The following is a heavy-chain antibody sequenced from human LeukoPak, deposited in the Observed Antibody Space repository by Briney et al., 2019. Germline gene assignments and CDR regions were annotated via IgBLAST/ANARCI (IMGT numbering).Heavy chain of an antibody. CDR2: IYHSGNT. Sequence: SETLSLTCTVSGYSISTSYYWGWIRQPPGKGLEWIGSIYHSGNTYYNPSLKSRVTISVDTSKNQFSLKLNSVTAADTAVYYCARGGSQGYFDYWGQGTLVTVSS. D-gene: IGHD2-15*01. CDR3: ARGGSQGYFDY. J-gene: IGHJ4*02. V-gene: IGHV4-38-2*02. CDR1: GYSISTSYY.